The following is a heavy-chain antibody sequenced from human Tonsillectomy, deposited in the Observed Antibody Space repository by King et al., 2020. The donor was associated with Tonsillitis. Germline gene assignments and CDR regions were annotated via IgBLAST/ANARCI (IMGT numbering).Heavy chain of an antibody. CDR3: ARGGTIWFGELFGWYLDL. CDR2: ISYDGSNK. Sequence: VQLVESGGGVVQPGRSLRLSCTASGFTFSSYGMHWVRQAPGKGLEWVAVISYDGSNKYYADSVKGRFTISRDNSKNTLYLQMNSLRAEDTAVYYCARGGTIWFGELFGWYLDLWGRGPLVPVSS. J-gene: IGHJ2*01. D-gene: IGHD3-10*01. V-gene: IGHV3-33*05. CDR1: GFTFSSYG.